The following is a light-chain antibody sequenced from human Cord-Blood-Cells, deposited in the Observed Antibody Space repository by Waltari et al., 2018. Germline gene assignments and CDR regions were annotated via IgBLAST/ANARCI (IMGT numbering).Light chain of an antibody. CDR1: QDISNS. Sequence: DIQMTQYPSSLSASVGVRVTIPCQASQDISNSLNWYQQKPGKAPKLLIYDASNLETGVPSRFSGSGSGTDFTFTISSLQPEDIATYYCQQYDNLQITFGQGTRLEIK. J-gene: IGKJ5*01. V-gene: IGKV1-33*01. CDR2: DAS. CDR3: QQYDNLQIT.